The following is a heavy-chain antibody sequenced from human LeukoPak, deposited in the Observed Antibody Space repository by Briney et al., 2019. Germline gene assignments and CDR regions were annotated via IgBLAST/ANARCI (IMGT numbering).Heavy chain of an antibody. D-gene: IGHD3-9*01. CDR3: TTDSPKLRYFDWLSYYFDY. J-gene: IGHJ4*02. CDR1: GFTFSNAW. CDR2: IKSKTDGGTT. Sequence: KPGGSLRLSCAASGFTFSNAWMSWVRQAPGKGLEWVGRIKSKTDGGTTDYAAPVKGRFTISRDDSKNTLYLQMNSLKTEDTAVYYCTTDSPKLRYFDWLSYYFDYWGQGTLVTVSS. V-gene: IGHV3-15*01.